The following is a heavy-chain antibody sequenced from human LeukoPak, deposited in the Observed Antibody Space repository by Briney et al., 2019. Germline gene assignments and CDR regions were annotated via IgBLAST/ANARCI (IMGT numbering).Heavy chain of an antibody. Sequence: SETLSLTCIVSGGSISPYYWTWIRQPPGEGLEWIGYIYYNGNTNYNPSLKSRITISVDTSKNQFSLRLKSVTAADTAMYYCARGPLSSRTTWTWFDPWGQGTLVTVSS. D-gene: IGHD6-13*01. J-gene: IGHJ5*02. CDR1: GGSISPYY. CDR3: ARGPLSSRTTWTWFDP. CDR2: IYYNGNT. V-gene: IGHV4-59*01.